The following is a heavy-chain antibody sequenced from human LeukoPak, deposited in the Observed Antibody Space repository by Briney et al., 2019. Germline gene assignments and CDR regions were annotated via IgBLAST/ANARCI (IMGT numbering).Heavy chain of an antibody. D-gene: IGHD4-11*01. V-gene: IGHV3-30*02. CDR2: IRYDGSNK. Sequence: GGSLRLSCAASGFTFSSYGMHWDRQAPGKGLEWVAFIRYDGSNKYYADSVKGRFTISRDNSKNTLYLQMNSLRAEDTAVYYCAKDLTTVTTSDFDYWGQGTLVTVSS. J-gene: IGHJ4*02. CDR1: GFTFSSYG. CDR3: AKDLTTVTTSDFDY.